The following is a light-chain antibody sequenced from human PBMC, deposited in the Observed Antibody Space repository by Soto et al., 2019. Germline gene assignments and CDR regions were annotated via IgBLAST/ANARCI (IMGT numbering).Light chain of an antibody. CDR1: QSIVTY. CDR2: AAS. Sequence: DIQMTQSPSSLSASVGDRVTITCRASQSIVTYLNWYLQKPGKAPKLLIYAASNLQSGVPSRFSGSGSGTDFTLTISSLQPEDFATCFCQQSYRTPPWTFGQGIEVEIK. V-gene: IGKV1-39*01. CDR3: QQSYRTPPWT. J-gene: IGKJ1*01.